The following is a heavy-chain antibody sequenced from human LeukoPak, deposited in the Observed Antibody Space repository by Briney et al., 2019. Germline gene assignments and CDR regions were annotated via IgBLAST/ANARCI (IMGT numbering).Heavy chain of an antibody. CDR2: IYHSGSS. Sequence: SETLSLTCAVYGGSFSGYYWSWIRQPPGKGLEWIGEIYHSGSSNYNPSLKSRVTISVDKSKNQFSLKLSSVTAADTAVYYCARDVGARLPGFWGQGTLVTVSS. CDR3: ARDVGARLPGF. CDR1: GGSFSGYY. J-gene: IGHJ4*02. V-gene: IGHV4-34*01. D-gene: IGHD6-6*01.